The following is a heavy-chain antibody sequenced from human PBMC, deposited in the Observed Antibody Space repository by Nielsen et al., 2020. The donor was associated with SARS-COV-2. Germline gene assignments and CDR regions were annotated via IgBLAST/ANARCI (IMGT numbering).Heavy chain of an antibody. CDR2: INHSGST. V-gene: IGHV4-34*01. J-gene: IGHJ4*02. CDR3: VLTHIDPLDQYGDSDYYFDY. D-gene: IGHD4-17*01. Sequence: WIRQPPGKGLEWIGEINHSGSTNYNPSLKSRVTISVDTSKNQFSLKLSSVTAADTAVYYCVLTHIDPLDQYGDSDYYFDYWGQGTLVTVSS.